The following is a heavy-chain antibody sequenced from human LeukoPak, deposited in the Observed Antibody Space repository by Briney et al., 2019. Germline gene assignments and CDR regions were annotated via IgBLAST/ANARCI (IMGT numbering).Heavy chain of an antibody. D-gene: IGHD3-10*01. CDR3: ARRSGRDALVI. V-gene: IGHV5-51*01. J-gene: IGHJ3*02. Sequence: GAALDISSTGSCSCITSYWNGGLRQMPGKGLEWMGIIYHGDSYTTYSPSFQGQVTISADKSISTAYLQWRSLKASDTAMYYCARRSGRDALVIWRQGTMVTVCS. CDR2: IYHGDSYT. CDR1: CSCITSYW.